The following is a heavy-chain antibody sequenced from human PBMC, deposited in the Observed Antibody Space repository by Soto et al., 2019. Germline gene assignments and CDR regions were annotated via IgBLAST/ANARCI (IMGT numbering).Heavy chain of an antibody. CDR3: AKVGGYSSGWSFHFDY. D-gene: IGHD6-19*01. J-gene: IGHJ4*02. V-gene: IGHV3-23*01. CDR2: ISGSGGST. CDR1: GFTFSSYA. Sequence: GGSLRLSCAASGFTFSSYAMSWVRQAPGKGLEWVSAISGSGGSTYYADSVKGRFTISRDNSKNTLYLQMNSLRAEDTAVYYCAKVGGYSSGWSFHFDYWGQGTLVTVSS.